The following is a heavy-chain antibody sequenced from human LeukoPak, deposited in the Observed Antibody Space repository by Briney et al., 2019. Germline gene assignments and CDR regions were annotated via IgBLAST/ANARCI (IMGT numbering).Heavy chain of an antibody. V-gene: IGHV4-30-2*01. CDR2: IYHSGST. CDR3: ARDNRRWEPIAAAGNGIDY. J-gene: IGHJ4*02. Sequence: SETLSLTCTVSGGSISSGGYYWSWIRQPPGKGLEWIGYIYHSGSTYYNPSLKSRVTISVDRSKNQFSLKLSSVTAADTAVYYCARDNRRWEPIAAAGNGIDYWGQGTLVTVSS. D-gene: IGHD6-13*01. CDR1: GGSISSGGYY.